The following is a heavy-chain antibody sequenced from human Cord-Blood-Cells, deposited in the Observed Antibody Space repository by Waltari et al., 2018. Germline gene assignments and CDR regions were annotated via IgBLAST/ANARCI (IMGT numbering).Heavy chain of an antibody. CDR1: GGSVSSGSYY. CDR2: IYYSGGT. Sequence: QVQLQESGPGLVKPSETLSLTCTVSGGSVSSGSYYWSWIRQPPGKGLEWIGYIYYSGGTTDNPSLMGRVTISVDTSKNLFSLKLSSVTAADTAVYYCARSGSGWYFDYWGQGTLVTVSS. CDR3: ARSGSGWYFDY. J-gene: IGHJ4*02. D-gene: IGHD6-19*01. V-gene: IGHV4-61*01.